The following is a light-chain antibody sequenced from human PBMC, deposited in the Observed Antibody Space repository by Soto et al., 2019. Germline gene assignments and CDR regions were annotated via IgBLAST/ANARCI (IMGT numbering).Light chain of an antibody. CDR3: QQRYSTLSLT. V-gene: IGKV1-39*01. J-gene: IGKJ5*01. Sequence: DIQMTQSPSSLSASVGDRVTITCRASESINRHLNWYQQKPGKAPKLLIYAASSLQNGVPSRFSGSGSGTDFTLTISNLQPEDFATYYCQQRYSTLSLTFGQGTRLEIK. CDR2: AAS. CDR1: ESINRH.